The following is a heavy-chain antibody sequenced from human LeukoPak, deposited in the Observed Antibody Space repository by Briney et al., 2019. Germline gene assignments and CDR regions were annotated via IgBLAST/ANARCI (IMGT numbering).Heavy chain of an antibody. CDR3: ARSSSWYVSDY. D-gene: IGHD6-13*01. Sequence: GESLKISCKGSGYSFTSYWIGWVRQMPGKGLEWMGMIYPGDSDTRYSPSFQGQVTISTDKSISTAYLQWSSLKASDPAMYYCARSSSWYVSDYWGQGTLVTVSS. CDR1: GYSFTSYW. V-gene: IGHV5-51*01. J-gene: IGHJ4*02. CDR2: IYPGDSDT.